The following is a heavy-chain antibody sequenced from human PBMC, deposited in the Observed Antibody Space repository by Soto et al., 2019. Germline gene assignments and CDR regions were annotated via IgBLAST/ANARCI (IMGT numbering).Heavy chain of an antibody. J-gene: IGHJ4*02. Sequence: QVQLQQWGAGLLKPSETLSLTCAVYGGSFSGYYWSWIRQPPGKGLEWIGEINHSGSTNYNPSLKSRVTISVDTSKNQFSLKLSSVTAADTAVYYCARGEEIAAAGLGYWGQGTLVTVPS. CDR2: INHSGST. CDR3: ARGEEIAAAGLGY. V-gene: IGHV4-34*01. CDR1: GGSFSGYY. D-gene: IGHD6-13*01.